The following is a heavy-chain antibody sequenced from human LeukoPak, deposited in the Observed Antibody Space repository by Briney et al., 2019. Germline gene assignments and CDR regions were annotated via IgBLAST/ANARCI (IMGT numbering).Heavy chain of an antibody. CDR1: GFSLSGYW. D-gene: IGHD3-16*02. CDR2: LHADGNEK. J-gene: IGHJ5*02. V-gene: IGHV3-7*01. Sequence: PGGSLRLSCAAYGFSLSGYWMSWVRQAPGKGLEWVARLHADGNEKYFVHSVKGRFTVSRDNAKNSLYLQMNSLRVEDTAVYYCARASTSDEGSYQPPRWFDPWGQGTLVTVSS. CDR3: ARASTSDEGSYQPPRWFDP.